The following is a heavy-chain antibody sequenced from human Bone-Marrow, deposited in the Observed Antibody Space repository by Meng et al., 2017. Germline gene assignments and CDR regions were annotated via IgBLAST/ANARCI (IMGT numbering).Heavy chain of an antibody. V-gene: IGHV3-7*01. Sequence: GESLKISCAASGFTFSSYWMSWVRQAPGKGLEWVANIKKDGSEKYYVDSVKGRFTISRDNAKNSLYLQMNSLSAEDTAVYYCARAPDMFEVLYYYYYGMDVWGQGTTVTVSS. CDR1: GFTFSSYW. CDR2: IKKDGSEK. D-gene: IGHD3-10*02. CDR3: ARAPDMFEVLYYYYYGMDV. J-gene: IGHJ6*02.